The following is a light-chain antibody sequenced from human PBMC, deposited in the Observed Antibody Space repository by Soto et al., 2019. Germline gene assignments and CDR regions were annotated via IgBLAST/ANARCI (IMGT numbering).Light chain of an antibody. CDR1: QSISSN. Sequence: EIVMTQSPATLSVSPGERATLSCRASQSISSNLAWFQQKPGQAPRLLIYGASTRATGIPARFSGSGSGTEFTVTISSLQSEDSAVYYCQQYDKWPGTFGQGTTVDIK. V-gene: IGKV3-15*01. CDR3: QQYDKWPGT. J-gene: IGKJ1*01. CDR2: GAS.